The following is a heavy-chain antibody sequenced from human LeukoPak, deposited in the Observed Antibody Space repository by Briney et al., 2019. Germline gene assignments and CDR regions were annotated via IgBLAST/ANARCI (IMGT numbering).Heavy chain of an antibody. Sequence: GGSLRLSCAASGFTFSSYAMSWVRKDPGKGLEWLSAMSCSGGSTYYADSVKGRFTISRDNSKNTLYLQMNSLRAADTAVYYCAKSLGKPSVRFLEWLPPGYFQHWGQGTLVTVSS. CDR3: AKSLGKPSVRFLEWLPPGYFQH. J-gene: IGHJ1*01. CDR1: GFTFSSYA. V-gene: IGHV3-23*01. D-gene: IGHD3-3*01. CDR2: MSCSGGST.